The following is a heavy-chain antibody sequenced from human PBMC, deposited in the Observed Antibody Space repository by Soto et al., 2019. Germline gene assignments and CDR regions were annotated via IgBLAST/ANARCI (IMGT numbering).Heavy chain of an antibody. CDR2: INQGGST. D-gene: IGHD3-9*01. CDR1: GGSFSNYY. Sequence: SETLSLTCAVYGGSFSNYYWRWILQPPGKGLEWIGEINQGGSTTYNPSLKSRVTMSLDTSKNQYFLKLNSVTAADTAVYYCAPVRNFDKLFSLWGQGTPVTVSS. CDR3: APVRNFDKLFSL. V-gene: IGHV4-34*01. J-gene: IGHJ4*02.